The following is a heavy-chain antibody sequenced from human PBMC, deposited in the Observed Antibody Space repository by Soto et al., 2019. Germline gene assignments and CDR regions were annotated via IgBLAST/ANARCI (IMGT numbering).Heavy chain of an antibody. J-gene: IGHJ4*02. V-gene: IGHV4-4*02. D-gene: IGHD1-1*01. CDR3: ARVLGTGTDN. Sequence: QVHLQESGPGLVKPSGTLSLTCAVSGDSITSSNWWSWVRQAPGKGLEWIGEIYHSGATTYNPSLKNRATMSVDPSNNHFSLKLTSVTGADTAVYFCARVLGTGTDNWGRGTLVTVAS. CDR1: GDSITSSNW. CDR2: IYHSGAT.